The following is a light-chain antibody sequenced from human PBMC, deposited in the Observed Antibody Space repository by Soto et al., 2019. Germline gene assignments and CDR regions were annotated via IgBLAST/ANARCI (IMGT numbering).Light chain of an antibody. J-gene: IGKJ2*01. V-gene: IGKV3-11*02. CDR2: DAT. CDR3: HHRDDRPPMYS. CDR1: QSIGNQ. Sequence: VLTQSPATLSSPPGARATLSCRASQSIGNQLTWYQQRPGRAPRLLMYDATHRATGVPARFSASGFGRDFSLTISGLEPEDFAVYYCHHRDDRPPMYSFGQGTKLEI.